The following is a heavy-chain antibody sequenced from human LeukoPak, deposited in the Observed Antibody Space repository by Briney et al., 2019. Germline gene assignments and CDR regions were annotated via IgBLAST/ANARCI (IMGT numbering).Heavy chain of an antibody. V-gene: IGHV4-38-2*02. CDR2: IHHSGNT. CDR3: AIGKVAGTLGPFDY. J-gene: IGHJ4*02. CDR1: GYSISSGYY. D-gene: IGHD6-19*01. Sequence: PSETLSLTCTVSGYSISSGYYWGWIRQPPGKGLEWIGSIHHSGNTYYNPSLKSRVTISVDTSKNQFSLKLSSVTAADTAVYYCAIGKVAGTLGPFDYRGQGTLVTVSS.